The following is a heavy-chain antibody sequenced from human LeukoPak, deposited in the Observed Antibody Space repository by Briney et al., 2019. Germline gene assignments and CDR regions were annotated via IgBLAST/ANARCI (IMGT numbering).Heavy chain of an antibody. CDR3: ARRVPSQVITDYFDY. Sequence: GGSLRLSCAASGFTFSSYSMNWVRQAPGRGLEWVSSISSSSSYIYYADSVKGRFTISRDNAKNSLYLQMNSLRAEDTAVYYCARRVPSQVITDYFDYWGQGALVTVSS. D-gene: IGHD3-16*01. J-gene: IGHJ4*02. CDR2: ISSSSSYI. CDR1: GFTFSSYS. V-gene: IGHV3-21*01.